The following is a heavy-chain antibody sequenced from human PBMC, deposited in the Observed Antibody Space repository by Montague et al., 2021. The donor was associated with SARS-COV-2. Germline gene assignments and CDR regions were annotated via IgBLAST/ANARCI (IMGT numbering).Heavy chain of an antibody. V-gene: IGHV4-39*01. CDR2: IYYTGDT. CDR1: GGSISSIHY. CDR3: ARSRVRGTYWNFDN. D-gene: IGHD1-1*01. J-gene: IGHJ4*02. Sequence: SETLSLTCNVSGGSISSIHYWGWIRQPPGKGLEWIGTIYYTGDTYYNPSLRSRVTITVDTSSDQLSLRVTSVTAADTAVDYCARSRVRGTYWNFDNWGQGTLVTVSS.